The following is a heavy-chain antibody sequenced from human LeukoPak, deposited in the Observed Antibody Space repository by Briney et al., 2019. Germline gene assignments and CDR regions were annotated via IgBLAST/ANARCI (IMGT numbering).Heavy chain of an antibody. Sequence: ASVKVSCKASGYTFTSYGISWVRQAPGQGLEWMGIINPSGGSTSYAQKFQGRVTMTRDVSTSTVYMELSSLRSEDTAVYYCARDRDRYSGSYFWGGSFDYWGQGTLVTVSS. J-gene: IGHJ4*02. V-gene: IGHV1-46*01. CDR2: INPSGGST. CDR1: GYTFTSYG. D-gene: IGHD1-26*01. CDR3: ARDRDRYSGSYFWGGSFDY.